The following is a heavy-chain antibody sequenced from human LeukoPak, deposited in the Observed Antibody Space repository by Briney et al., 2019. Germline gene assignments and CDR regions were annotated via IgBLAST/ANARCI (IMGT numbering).Heavy chain of an antibody. D-gene: IGHD2-15*01. J-gene: IGHJ4*02. CDR1: GFTFSSYS. Sequence: GGSLRLSCAASGFTFSSYSMNWVRQAPGKGLEWVSSISSSSSYIYYADSVKGRFTISRDNAKNSVYLQMNSLRAEDTAVYYCAQDLSYIGLDNWGQGTLVTVSS. V-gene: IGHV3-21*01. CDR2: ISSSSSYI. CDR3: AQDLSYIGLDN.